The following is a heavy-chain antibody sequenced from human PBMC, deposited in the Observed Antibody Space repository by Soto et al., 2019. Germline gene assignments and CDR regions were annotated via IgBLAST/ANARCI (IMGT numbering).Heavy chain of an antibody. CDR1: GGTFSSYA. J-gene: IGHJ5*02. Sequence: ASVKVSSKASGGTFSSYAISWVRQAPGQGLEWMGGIIPIFGTANYAQKFQGRVTITADKSTSTAYMELSSLRSEDTAVYYCARDPADILTGLTLADENWFDPWGQGTLVNVSS. D-gene: IGHD3-9*01. CDR3: ARDPADILTGLTLADENWFDP. CDR2: IIPIFGTA. V-gene: IGHV1-69*06.